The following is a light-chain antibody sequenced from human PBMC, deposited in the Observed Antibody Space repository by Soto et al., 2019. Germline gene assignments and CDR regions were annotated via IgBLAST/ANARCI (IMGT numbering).Light chain of an antibody. V-gene: IGKV3-20*01. CDR2: GAS. CDR1: QGISSY. Sequence: LTQSPSFLSASVGDRVTITCRASQGISSYLAWYQQKPGQAPRLLIYGASSRATGTPDRFSGSGSGTDFTLTISRLEPEDFAVYYCQQFGGSPPSWTFGQGTKVEI. CDR3: QQFGGSPPSWT. J-gene: IGKJ1*01.